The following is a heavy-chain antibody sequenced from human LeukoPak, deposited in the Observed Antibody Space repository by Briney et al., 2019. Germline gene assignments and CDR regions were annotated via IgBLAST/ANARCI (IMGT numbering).Heavy chain of an antibody. Sequence: ASVKVSCKASGYTFTSYGISWVRQAPGQGLEWMVWISAYNGNANYAQKLQGRVTMTTDTSTSTAYMELRSLRSDDTAVYYCARVPRGVGSNWFDPWGQGTLVTVSS. V-gene: IGHV1-18*01. J-gene: IGHJ5*02. CDR3: ARVPRGVGSNWFDP. D-gene: IGHD3-10*01. CDR1: GYTFTSYG. CDR2: ISAYNGNA.